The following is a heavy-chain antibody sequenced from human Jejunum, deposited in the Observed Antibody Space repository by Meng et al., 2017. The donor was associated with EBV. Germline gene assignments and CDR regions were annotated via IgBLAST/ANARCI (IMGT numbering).Heavy chain of an antibody. CDR1: GGSISSSSYY. V-gene: IGHV4-39*07. Sequence: LQLQEWGQGLVKPSGTLSLTCTVSGGSISSSSYYWGWIRQPPGKGLEWIGNIFYSGSTYYNPSLKSRVTISLDTSRNEFSLKLSSVTAADTAVYYCARASGSYWYWGQGTLVTASS. J-gene: IGHJ4*02. D-gene: IGHD1-26*01. CDR2: IFYSGST. CDR3: ARASGSYWY.